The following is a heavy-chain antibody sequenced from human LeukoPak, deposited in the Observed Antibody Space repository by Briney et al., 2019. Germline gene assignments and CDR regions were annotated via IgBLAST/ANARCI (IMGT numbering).Heavy chain of an antibody. Sequence: SGGSLRLSCAASGFTFSYYGMSWVRQAPGKGLEWVSAFSGSGGRTYCADSVKGRFTISRDNSKNSLYLQMNSLRAEDTAVYYCASFPSTYYYDLRIDYWGQGTLVTVSS. CDR1: GFTFSYYG. J-gene: IGHJ4*02. D-gene: IGHD3-22*01. CDR2: FSGSGGRT. V-gene: IGHV3-23*01. CDR3: ASFPSTYYYDLRIDY.